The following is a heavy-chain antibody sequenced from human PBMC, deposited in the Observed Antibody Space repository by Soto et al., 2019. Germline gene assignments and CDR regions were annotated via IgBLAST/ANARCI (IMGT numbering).Heavy chain of an antibody. V-gene: IGHV3-23*01. J-gene: IGHJ6*02. CDR1: GFTFSSHA. D-gene: IGHD2-2*01. Sequence: PGGSLRLSCAASGFTFSSHAMDWVRQAPGKGLEWVSAISGGGGLTYYADSVKGRFTISRDSSENTLYLQMNSLRAEDTAVYFCAKAMCSSTSCLGGMDVWGQGTTVTVSS. CDR3: AKAMCSSTSCLGGMDV. CDR2: ISGGGGLT.